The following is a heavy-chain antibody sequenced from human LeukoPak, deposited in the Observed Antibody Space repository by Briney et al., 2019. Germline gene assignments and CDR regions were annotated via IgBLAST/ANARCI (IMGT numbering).Heavy chain of an antibody. J-gene: IGHJ4*02. CDR3: AKGDGWGSSYYFDC. V-gene: IGHV3-23*01. CDR1: GFTFSNYA. D-gene: IGHD3-10*01. Sequence: GGSLRLSCAASGFTFSNYAMSWVRQAPGKGLEWVSAILGSGGTTYYADSVKGWFTISRDNSMNTLYPQMDSLRVEDTAVYYCAKGDGWGSSYYFDCWGQGTLVTVSS. CDR2: ILGSGGTT.